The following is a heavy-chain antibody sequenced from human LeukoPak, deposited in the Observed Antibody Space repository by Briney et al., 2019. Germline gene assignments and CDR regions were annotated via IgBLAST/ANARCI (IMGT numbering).Heavy chain of an antibody. CDR3: ARGPHCSSTSCYGRGRRYYGMDV. D-gene: IGHD2-2*01. Sequence: GASVKVSCKASGYTFTSYGISWVRQAPGQGLEWMGWISAYIGNTNYAQKLQGRVTMTTDTSTSTAYMELRSLRSDDTAVYYCARGPHCSSTSCYGRGRRYYGMDVWGQGTTVTVSS. J-gene: IGHJ6*02. CDR1: GYTFTSYG. CDR2: ISAYIGNT. V-gene: IGHV1-18*01.